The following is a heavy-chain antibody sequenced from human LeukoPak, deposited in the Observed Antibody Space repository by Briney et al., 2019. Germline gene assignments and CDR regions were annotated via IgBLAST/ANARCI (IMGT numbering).Heavy chain of an antibody. CDR2: INPNSGGT. CDR1: GYTSTGYY. J-gene: IGHJ6*02. V-gene: IGHV1-2*02. CDR3: ARDSRLNFVDAVLPHYYCYSGMDV. Sequence: ASVKVSCKASGYTSTGYYMHWVRQAPGQGLEWMGWINPNSGGTNYAQKFQGRVTTTSDTSINTAYMELSRLRSDDTAVYYCARDSRLNFVDAVLPHYYCYSGMDVWGQGTTVTVSS. D-gene: IGHD2-8*02.